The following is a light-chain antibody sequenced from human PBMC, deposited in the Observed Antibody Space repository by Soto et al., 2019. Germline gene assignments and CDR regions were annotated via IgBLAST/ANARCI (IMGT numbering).Light chain of an antibody. Sequence: DIQMTQSPSTLSASVGDRVTITCRASQSISSWLAWYQQKPGKAPKLLIYDASSLESGVPSRFSGRGSGTEFTLPISSLQPDDFATYYCQQYNSSWTFGQGTKVEIK. CDR1: QSISSW. J-gene: IGKJ1*01. CDR2: DAS. V-gene: IGKV1-5*01. CDR3: QQYNSSWT.